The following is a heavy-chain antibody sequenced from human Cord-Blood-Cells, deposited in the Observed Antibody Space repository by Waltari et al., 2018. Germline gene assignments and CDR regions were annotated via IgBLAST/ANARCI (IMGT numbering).Heavy chain of an antibody. J-gene: IGHJ4*02. D-gene: IGHD5-12*01. CDR3: ARREMATIDY. CDR2: INHSGRT. V-gene: IGHV4-34*01. CDR1: GGSFSGYY. Sequence: QVQLQQWGAGLLKPSETLSLTCAVYGGSFSGYYWSWVRQPPGKGLEWIGEINHSGRTNYNPSLKSRVTISVDTSKNQFSLKLSSVTAADTAVYYCARREMATIDYWGQGTLVTVSS.